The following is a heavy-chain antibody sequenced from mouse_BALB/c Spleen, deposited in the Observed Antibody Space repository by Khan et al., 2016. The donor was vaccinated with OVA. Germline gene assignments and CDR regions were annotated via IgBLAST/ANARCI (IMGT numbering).Heavy chain of an antibody. D-gene: IGHD2-10*01. Sequence: QLQQSGAELARPGASVKMSCKASGYTFTSYTMHWVKQRPGQGLEWIGYINPSNGYTNYNQKFRDKATLTADKSSSTAYIQLSSLTSEDSAVYYCARVGPYHANYGAWFAYWGQGTLVTVSA. J-gene: IGHJ3*01. V-gene: IGHV1-4*01. CDR3: ARVGPYHANYGAWFAY. CDR1: GYTFTSYT. CDR2: INPSNGYT.